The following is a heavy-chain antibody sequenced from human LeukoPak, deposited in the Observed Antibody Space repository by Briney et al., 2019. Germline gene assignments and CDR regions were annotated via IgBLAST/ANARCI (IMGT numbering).Heavy chain of an antibody. Sequence: GGSLRPSCAASRFTFSSYAMHWVRQAPGKGLEWVAVISYDGSNKYYADSVKGRFTISRDNSKNTLYLQMNSLRAEDTAVYYCARGPSGYHNTGGQGTLVTVSS. J-gene: IGHJ4*02. CDR3: ARGPSGYHNT. CDR2: ISYDGSNK. V-gene: IGHV3-30*14. CDR1: RFTFSSYA. D-gene: IGHD5-12*01.